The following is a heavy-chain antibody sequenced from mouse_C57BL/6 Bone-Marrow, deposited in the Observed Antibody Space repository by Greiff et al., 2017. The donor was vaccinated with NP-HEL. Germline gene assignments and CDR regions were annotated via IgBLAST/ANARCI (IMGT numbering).Heavy chain of an antibody. Sequence: QVQLKESGAELVKPGASVKMSCKASGYTFTTYPIEWMKQNHGKSLEWIGNFHPYNDDTKYNEKFKGKATLTVEKSSSTVYLELSRLTSDDSAVYYCARIDYYGSSYDYWGQGTTLTVSS. CDR1: GYTFTTYP. D-gene: IGHD1-1*01. CDR2: FHPYNDDT. J-gene: IGHJ2*01. CDR3: ARIDYYGSSYDY. V-gene: IGHV1-47*01.